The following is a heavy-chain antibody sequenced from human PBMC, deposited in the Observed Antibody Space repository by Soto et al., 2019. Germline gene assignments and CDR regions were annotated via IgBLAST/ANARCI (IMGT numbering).Heavy chain of an antibody. Sequence: QVQLQESGPGLVKPSETLSLTCSVSGGSVSSGSYYWSWIRQPPGKGLEWIGYIYYSGSTKYNPSHKSRVTISVDTSKNQFSLKLSSVTAADTAVYYCARAGLGAGSDYWGQGTLVTVSS. CDR2: IYYSGST. CDR1: GGSVSSGSYY. V-gene: IGHV4-61*01. D-gene: IGHD1-26*01. J-gene: IGHJ4*02. CDR3: ARAGLGAGSDY.